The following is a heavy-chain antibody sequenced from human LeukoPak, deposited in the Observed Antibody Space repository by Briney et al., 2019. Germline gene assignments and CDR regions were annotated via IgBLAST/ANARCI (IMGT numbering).Heavy chain of an antibody. Sequence: GSSVKVSCKASGYTFTGYYMHWVRQAPGQGLEWMGIINPSGGSTSYAQKFQGRVTMTRDTSTSTVYMELSSLRSEDTAVYYCARDFRYCSGGSCYWYFDLWGRGTLVTVSS. J-gene: IGHJ2*01. CDR1: GYTFTGYY. V-gene: IGHV1-46*01. CDR3: ARDFRYCSGGSCYWYFDL. D-gene: IGHD2-15*01. CDR2: INPSGGST.